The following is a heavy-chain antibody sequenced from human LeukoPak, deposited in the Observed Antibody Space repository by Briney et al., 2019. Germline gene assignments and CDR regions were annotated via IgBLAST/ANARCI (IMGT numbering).Heavy chain of an antibody. CDR2: IYSGGST. J-gene: IGHJ4*02. Sequence: GGSLRLSCAASGFTVSSNYMSWVRQAPGKGLEWVSAIYSGGSTYYADSVKGRFTISRDNSKNTLYLQMNSLRAEDTAVYYCARDPGDYYFDYWGQGTLVTVSS. D-gene: IGHD4-17*01. CDR1: GFTVSSNY. V-gene: IGHV3-66*01. CDR3: ARDPGDYYFDY.